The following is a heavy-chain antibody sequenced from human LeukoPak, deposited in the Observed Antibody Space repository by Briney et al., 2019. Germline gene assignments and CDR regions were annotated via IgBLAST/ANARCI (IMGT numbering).Heavy chain of an antibody. CDR3: ARCGHYDAYRV. CDR1: GHTFSISW. Sequence: AGESLKISCKGSGHTFSISWIGWVRQKPGEGLEWMGIIYVGDSDTRYNPSFQGQVTISADRSTSTAYLQWSSLKSSDTAIYYCARCGHYDAYRVWGQGTLVSVSS. D-gene: IGHD2-21*02. CDR2: IYVGDSDT. V-gene: IGHV5-51*01. J-gene: IGHJ3*01.